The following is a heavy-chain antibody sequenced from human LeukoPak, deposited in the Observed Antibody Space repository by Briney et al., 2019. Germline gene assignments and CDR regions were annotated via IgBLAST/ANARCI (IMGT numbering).Heavy chain of an antibody. V-gene: IGHV1-69*06. Sequence: GSSVKVSCKASGGTFSSYAISWVRQAPGQGLEWMGGIIPIFGTANYAQKFQGRVTITADKSTSTAYMELSSLRSEDTAVYYCARGYSWAYYYDSSGYGDALDIWGQGTMATVSS. CDR2: IIPIFGTA. CDR1: GGTFSSYA. CDR3: ARGYSWAYYYDSSGYGDALDI. D-gene: IGHD3-22*01. J-gene: IGHJ3*02.